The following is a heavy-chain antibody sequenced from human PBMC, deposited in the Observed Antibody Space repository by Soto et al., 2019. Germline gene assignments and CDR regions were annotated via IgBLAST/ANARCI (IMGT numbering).Heavy chain of an antibody. Sequence: PVGSLRLSCAATGFTFSHYGMHWVRQAPGKGLEWVAAIQSDGSKEYYADSVKGRFAISRDSSTDTVYLQMNTLRVEDTALYYCARDDCGRPSCLAYWGQG. D-gene: IGHD2-2*01. J-gene: IGHJ4*02. CDR1: GFTFSHYG. CDR3: ARDDCGRPSCLAY. CDR2: IQSDGSKE. V-gene: IGHV3-33*01.